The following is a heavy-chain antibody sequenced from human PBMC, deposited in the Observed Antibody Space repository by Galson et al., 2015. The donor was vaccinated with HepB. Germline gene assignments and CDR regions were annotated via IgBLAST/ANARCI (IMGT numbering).Heavy chain of an antibody. V-gene: IGHV3-66*01. CDR1: GFIVSKNY. CDR2: LYGGSSK. D-gene: IGHD3-22*01. J-gene: IGHJ4*02. CDR3: ARGDTSGNYYNYFDF. Sequence: SLRLSCAASGFIVSKNYLSWVRQAPGKGLEWVSVLYGGSSKYYAYSVRGRFIISRDNAKNNLYLQMNSLRAQDTAVYYCARGDTSGNYYNYFDFWGRGTLVTVSS.